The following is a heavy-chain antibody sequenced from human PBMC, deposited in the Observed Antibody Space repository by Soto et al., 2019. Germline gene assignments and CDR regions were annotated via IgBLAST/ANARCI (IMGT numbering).Heavy chain of an antibody. CDR2: ILPFLGRT. Sequence: QLQLVQSRAAVKKPGSSVKVSCKASGGTLNTYTISWVRQAPGQGLEWMGSILPFLGRTNYAKKFQGRVTITADQSTSTMELSGLRSEDTALYFCARDVTAMEALCHYDTWGQGTLVTVSS. D-gene: IGHD5-18*01. J-gene: IGHJ5*02. CDR3: ARDVTAMEALCHYDT. V-gene: IGHV1-69*08. CDR1: GGTLNTYT.